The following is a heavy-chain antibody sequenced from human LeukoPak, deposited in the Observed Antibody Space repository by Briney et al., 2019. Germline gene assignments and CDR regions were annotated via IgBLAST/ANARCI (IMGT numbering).Heavy chain of an antibody. J-gene: IGHJ6*03. D-gene: IGHD5-18*01. Sequence: PSETLSLTCTVSGGSISSSSYYWGWIRQPPGKGLEWIGSVYYSGSTYYNPSLKSRVTISVDTSKNQFSLKLSSVTAADTAVYYCATLEDTAMVPFYYMDVWGKGTTVTVSS. CDR3: ATLEDTAMVPFYYMDV. CDR2: VYYSGST. V-gene: IGHV4-39*07. CDR1: GGSISSSSYY.